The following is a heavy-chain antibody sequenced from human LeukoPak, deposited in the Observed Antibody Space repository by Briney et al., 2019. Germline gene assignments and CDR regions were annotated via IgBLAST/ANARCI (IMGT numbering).Heavy chain of an antibody. CDR3: ARGPWFGELLPGYYYYGMDV. J-gene: IGHJ6*02. CDR1: GGSFSGYY. D-gene: IGHD3-10*01. Sequence: SETLSLTCAVYGGSFSGYYWSWIRQPPGKGLEWIGEINHSGSTNYNPSLKSRVTISVDTSKNQFSLKLSSVTAADTAVYYCARGPWFGELLPGYYYYGMDVWGQGTTVTVSS. V-gene: IGHV4-34*01. CDR2: INHSGST.